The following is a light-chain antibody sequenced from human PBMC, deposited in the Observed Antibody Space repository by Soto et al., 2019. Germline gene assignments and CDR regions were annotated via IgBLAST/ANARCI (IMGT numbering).Light chain of an antibody. CDR2: GAS. V-gene: IGKV3-15*01. CDR1: HSVNSH. J-gene: IGKJ5*01. Sequence: MMMTQSPATLSVSPGERVTLSCRTSHSVNSHVAWYKQKPVQAPRLLLYGASTRATGIPVRFSGSAFGTEFTLTISSLQSEDFAVYYCQQYKNWPLFGQGTRLEIK. CDR3: QQYKNWPL.